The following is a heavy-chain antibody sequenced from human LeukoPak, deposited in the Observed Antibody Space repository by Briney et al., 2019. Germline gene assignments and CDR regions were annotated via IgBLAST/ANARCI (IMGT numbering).Heavy chain of an antibody. CDR3: ARVTPYYDSSGCYTDY. CDR1: GGSFSGYY. Sequence: SETLSLTCAVYGGSFSGYYWSWIRQPPGKGLEWIGEINHSGSTNYNPSLKSRVTISVDTSKNQFSLKLSSVTAADTAVYYCARVTPYYDSSGCYTDYWGQGTLVTVSS. D-gene: IGHD3-22*01. V-gene: IGHV4-34*01. J-gene: IGHJ4*02. CDR2: INHSGST.